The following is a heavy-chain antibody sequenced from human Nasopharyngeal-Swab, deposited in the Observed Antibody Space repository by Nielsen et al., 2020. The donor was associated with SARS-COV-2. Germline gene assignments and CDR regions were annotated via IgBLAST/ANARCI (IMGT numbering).Heavy chain of an antibody. CDR2: ISSSSSYI. CDR1: GFTFSSYS. Sequence: GGSLRLSCAASGFTFSSYSMNWVRQAPGKGLEWVSSISSSSSYIYYADSVKGRFTISRDNAKNSLYLQMNSLRAEDTAVYYCARLASNSWYFDCWGQGTLVTVSS. V-gene: IGHV3-21*04. J-gene: IGHJ4*02. D-gene: IGHD6-13*01. CDR3: ARLASNSWYFDC.